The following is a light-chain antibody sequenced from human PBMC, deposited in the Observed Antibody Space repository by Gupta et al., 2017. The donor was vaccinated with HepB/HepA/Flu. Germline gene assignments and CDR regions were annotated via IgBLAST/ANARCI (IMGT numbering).Light chain of an antibody. J-gene: IGKJ1*01. CDR2: GAS. CDR3: QQYNNWPHT. V-gene: IGKV3-15*01. CDR1: QSVSSN. Sequence: EIVITQSPATLSVSPGERATPSCRASQSVSSNLAWYQQKPGQAPRLLIYGASTRATGIPARFSGSGSGTEFTLTISSLQSEDFAVYYCQQYNNWPHTFGQGTKVEIK.